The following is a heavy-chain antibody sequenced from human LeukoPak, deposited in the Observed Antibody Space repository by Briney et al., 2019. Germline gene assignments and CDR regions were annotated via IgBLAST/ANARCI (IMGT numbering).Heavy chain of an antibody. V-gene: IGHV3-23*01. Sequence: GGSLRLSCADSGFTFSSYAMSWVRQAPGKGLEWVSAISCSGGSTYYAGSVKGRLTISSDNSKNELYLQMNSLRAEDTAVYYCAKAGGSYYFCFDYWGQGALVSVCS. J-gene: IGHJ4*02. D-gene: IGHD1-26*01. CDR3: AKAGGSYYFCFDY. CDR2: ISCSGGST. CDR1: GFTFSSYA.